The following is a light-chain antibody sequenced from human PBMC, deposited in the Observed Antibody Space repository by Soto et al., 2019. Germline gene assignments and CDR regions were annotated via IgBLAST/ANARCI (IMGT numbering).Light chain of an antibody. CDR3: QQYGRSPWT. Sequence: EIVLTQSPGTLSLSPGERATLSCRASQSITRPYLAWYQQKPGQAPRLLIYGASRRATGIPDRFSGSGSGTEFTLTISSLQSEDFAVYYCQQYGRSPWTSGQGTKVDI. CDR1: QSITRPY. J-gene: IGKJ1*01. V-gene: IGKV3-20*01. CDR2: GAS.